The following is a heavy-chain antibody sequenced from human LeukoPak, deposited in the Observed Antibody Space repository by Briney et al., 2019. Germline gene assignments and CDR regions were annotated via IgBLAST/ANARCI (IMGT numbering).Heavy chain of an antibody. J-gene: IGHJ4*02. D-gene: IGHD1-26*01. Sequence: ASVKVSCKASGYTFTGYYIHWVRQVPGQGLEWMGWINPNSGGTNYAQKFQGRVTMTRDTSISTAYMELSRLRSDDTAVYYCARAHKYSGSYYDYWGQGTLVTVSS. V-gene: IGHV1-2*02. CDR2: INPNSGGT. CDR1: GYTFTGYY. CDR3: ARAHKYSGSYYDY.